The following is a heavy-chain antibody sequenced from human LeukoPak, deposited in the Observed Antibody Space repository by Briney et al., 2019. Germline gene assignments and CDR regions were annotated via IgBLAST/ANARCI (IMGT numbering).Heavy chain of an antibody. D-gene: IGHD3-10*01. J-gene: IGHJ4*02. V-gene: IGHV1-46*01. CDR1: GYTFTNYY. CDR3: ASEIMVRGAMSEYYFDY. Sequence: ASVKVSCKASGYTFTNYYIHWVRQAPGQGLEWMGIINPSGGGTRSAQKFQGRVTVTRDTSTNTHYTELSSLRSEDTAVYYCASEIMVRGAMSEYYFDYWGQGTLVTVSS. CDR2: INPSGGGT.